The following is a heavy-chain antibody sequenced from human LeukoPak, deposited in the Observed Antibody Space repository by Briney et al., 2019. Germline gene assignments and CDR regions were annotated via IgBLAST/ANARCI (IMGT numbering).Heavy chain of an antibody. CDR2: ISGGGYST. Sequence: GGSLRLSCAASGYTFSSYAMSWVRQAPGKGLEWVSVISGGGYSTYYAASVKGRFPISRDNSKNTLYLQMNSLRAEDPAVYYCAKGPSDIVVSYYGMDVWGQGTTVTVSS. CDR3: AKGPSDIVVSYYGMDV. D-gene: IGHD5-12*01. CDR1: GYTFSSYA. J-gene: IGHJ6*02. V-gene: IGHV3-23*01.